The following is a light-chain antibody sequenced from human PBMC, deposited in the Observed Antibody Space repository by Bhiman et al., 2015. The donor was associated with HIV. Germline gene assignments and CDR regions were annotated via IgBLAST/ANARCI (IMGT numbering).Light chain of an antibody. CDR1: NIGSKS. CDR2: YDS. V-gene: IGLV3-21*04. J-gene: IGLJ2*01. Sequence: SYELTQPPSVSVAPGKTARITCGGNNIGSKSVHWYQQKPGQAPVLVIYYDSDRPSGIPERFSAFTFGNTATLIIDRAETGDEADYYCQVWDPNSDHLVLFGGGTKLTVL. CDR3: QVWDPNSDHLVL.